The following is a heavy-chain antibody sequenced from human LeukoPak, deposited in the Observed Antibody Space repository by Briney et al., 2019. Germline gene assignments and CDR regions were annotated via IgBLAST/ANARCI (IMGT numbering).Heavy chain of an antibody. CDR3: AKGLSGYYDSSGLNFDY. J-gene: IGHJ4*02. V-gene: IGHV3-9*03. Sequence: GRSLRLSCAASGFTFDDYAMHWVRQAPGKGLEWVSGISWNSGSIGYADSVKGRFSISRDNAKNSLYLQINSLKPEDMALYYRAKGLSGYYDSSGLNFDYWGQGTLVTVSS. CDR1: GFTFDDYA. D-gene: IGHD3-22*01. CDR2: ISWNSGSI.